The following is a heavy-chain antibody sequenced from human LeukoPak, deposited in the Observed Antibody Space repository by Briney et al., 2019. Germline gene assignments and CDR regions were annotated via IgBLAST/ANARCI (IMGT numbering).Heavy chain of an antibody. J-gene: IGHJ5*02. CDR1: GGSISSGDYY. CDR3: AREGYDFWSGYPNWFDP. Sequence: SRTLSLTSTVSGGSISSGDYYWSWIRQPPGKGLEWIGYIYYSGSTYYNPSLKSRVTISVDTSKNQFSLKLSSVTAADTAVYYCAREGYDFWSGYPNWFDPWGQGTLVTVSS. V-gene: IGHV4-30-4*08. CDR2: IYYSGST. D-gene: IGHD3-3*01.